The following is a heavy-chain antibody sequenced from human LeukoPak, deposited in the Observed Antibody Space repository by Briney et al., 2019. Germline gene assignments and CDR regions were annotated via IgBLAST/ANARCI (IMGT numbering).Heavy chain of an antibody. Sequence: SVKVSCKVSGGTFRTSAITWVRQAPGQGLEWMGGIIPIFGTANYAQKFQGRVTITTDESTSTAYMELSSLRSEDTAVYYCAREEGVSERGYSGYDSWGQGTLVTVSS. CDR2: IIPIFGTA. J-gene: IGHJ4*02. V-gene: IGHV1-69*05. CDR3: AREEGVSERGYSGYDS. D-gene: IGHD5-12*01. CDR1: GGTFRTSA.